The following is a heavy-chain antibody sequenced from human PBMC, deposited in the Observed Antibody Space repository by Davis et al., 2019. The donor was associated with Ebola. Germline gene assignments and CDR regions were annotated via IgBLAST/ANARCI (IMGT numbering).Heavy chain of an antibody. D-gene: IGHD6-13*01. Sequence: GGSLRLSCSASGFTFTSHAIYWVRQAPGKGLEWVAVIWYDGSNKYYADSVKGRFTISRDNSKNTLYLQMNSLRAEDTAVYYCARDQYSSSSLDYWGQGTLVTVSS. CDR2: IWYDGSNK. J-gene: IGHJ4*02. CDR1: GFTFTSHA. V-gene: IGHV3-33*08. CDR3: ARDQYSSSSLDY.